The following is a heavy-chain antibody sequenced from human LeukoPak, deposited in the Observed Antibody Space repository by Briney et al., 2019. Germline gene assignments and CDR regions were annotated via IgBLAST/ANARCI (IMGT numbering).Heavy chain of an antibody. D-gene: IGHD1-26*01. Sequence: SETLCLTCTVSGGSISSYYWSWIRQPAGKGLEWIGRIYTSGSTNYNPSLKSRVTMSVDTSKNQFSLKLSSVTAADTAVYYCARDRIVGATLVHCGFDYWGQGTLVTVSS. CDR1: GGSISSYY. CDR2: IYTSGST. CDR3: ARDRIVGATLVHCGFDY. V-gene: IGHV4-4*07. J-gene: IGHJ4*02.